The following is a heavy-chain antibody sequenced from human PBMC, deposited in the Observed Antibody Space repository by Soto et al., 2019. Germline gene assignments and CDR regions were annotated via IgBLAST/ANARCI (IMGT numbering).Heavy chain of an antibody. CDR2: INYDGSGT. CDR3: AREYGQSYASRRQSDALDI. J-gene: IGHJ3*02. V-gene: IGHV3-74*01. CDR1: GFTFSSHW. Sequence: EVQLVESGGGLVQPGGSLRLSCAASGFTFSSHWMHWVRQGPGKGLVWVSRINYDGSGTNYADSVKGGFTISRDNARNTLYLHLNSLRDEDTAVYYCAREYGQSYASRRQSDALDIWGQGTTVTVSS. D-gene: IGHD2-2*01.